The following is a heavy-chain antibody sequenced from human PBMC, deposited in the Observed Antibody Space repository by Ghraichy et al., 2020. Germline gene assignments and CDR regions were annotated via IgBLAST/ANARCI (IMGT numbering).Heavy chain of an antibody. J-gene: IGHJ4*02. CDR1: GFTFSDYT. CDR2: ISYDGSNE. D-gene: IGHD2-2*02. Sequence: GGSLRLSCAASGFTFSDYTMHWVRQGPGKGLEWVAVISYDGSNEYFADSVKGRFTISRDNSKNTLYLQMNRLRAEDTAVYYCARDLYCCGATNCYIVWGQGTLVTVSS. CDR3: ARDLYCCGATNCYIV. V-gene: IGHV3-30*04.